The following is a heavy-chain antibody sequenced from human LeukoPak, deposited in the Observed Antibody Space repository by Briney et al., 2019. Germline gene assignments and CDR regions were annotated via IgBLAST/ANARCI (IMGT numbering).Heavy chain of an antibody. D-gene: IGHD1-1*01. CDR2: ISGSGGST. Sequence: GGSLRLSCATSGFTFSSYAMSWVRQAPGKGLEWVSAISGSGGSTYYADSVRGRFTISTDNSKNTLYLQMNSLRAEDTALYYCAKGLERESRLDSWGQGTLVTVSS. CDR3: AKGLERESRLDS. CDR1: GFTFSSYA. J-gene: IGHJ4*02. V-gene: IGHV3-23*01.